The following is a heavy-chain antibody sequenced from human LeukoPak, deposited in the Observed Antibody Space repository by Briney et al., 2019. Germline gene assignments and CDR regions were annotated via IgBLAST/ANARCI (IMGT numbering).Heavy chain of an antibody. CDR2: IYYSGST. D-gene: IGHD3-16*02. Sequence: SQTLSLTCTVSGGSISRGDYYWSWIRQPPGKGLEWIGYIYYSGSTYYNPSLKSRVTISVDTSKIQFSLKLRSVTAADTAVYYCARDAEIWGSYRLPLWGPGTLVTVSS. V-gene: IGHV4-30-4*01. CDR3: ARDAEIWGSYRLPL. CDR1: GGSISRGDYY. J-gene: IGHJ4*02.